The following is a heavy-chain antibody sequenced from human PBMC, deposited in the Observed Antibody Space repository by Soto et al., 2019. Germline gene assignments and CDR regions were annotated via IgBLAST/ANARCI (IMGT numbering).Heavy chain of an antibody. Sequence: ASVKVSCKASGYTFTSYGISWVRQAPGQGLEWMGWISAYNGNANYAQKLQGRVTMTTDTSTSTAYMELRSLRSDDTAVYYCARRKGSGSYSAFDIWGQGTMVTVSS. CDR1: GYTFTSYG. CDR2: ISAYNGNA. CDR3: ARRKGSGSYSAFDI. D-gene: IGHD3-10*01. V-gene: IGHV1-18*04. J-gene: IGHJ3*02.